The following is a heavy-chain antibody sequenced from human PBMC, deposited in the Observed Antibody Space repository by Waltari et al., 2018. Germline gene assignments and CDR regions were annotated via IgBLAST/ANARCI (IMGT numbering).Heavy chain of an antibody. CDR2: FFYSGSP. CDR3: AREAGEGQFDS. D-gene: IGHD7-27*01. J-gene: IGHJ4*02. V-gene: IGHV4-59*01. Sequence: QVQLQESGPGLVKPSETLSLTCSVSGDSISSYFWNWIRQPPGKRLEWIGYFFYSGSPNYTPSLKSRGTISFDTSKNQVSLKLTSVTTADTAIYYCAREAGEGQFDSWGQGTLVTVSS. CDR1: GDSISSYF.